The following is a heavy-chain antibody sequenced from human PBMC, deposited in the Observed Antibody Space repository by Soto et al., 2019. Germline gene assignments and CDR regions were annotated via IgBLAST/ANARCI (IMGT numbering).Heavy chain of an antibody. J-gene: IGHJ4*02. D-gene: IGHD3-10*01. CDR3: ARGPPSELLWFGELIVFDY. CDR2: INHSGST. V-gene: IGHV4-34*01. CDR1: GGSFSSYY. Sequence: SETLSLTCAVYGGSFSSYYWSWIRQPPGKGLEWIGEINHSGSTNYNPSLKSRVTISVDTSKNQFSLKLSSVTAADTAVYYCARGPPSELLWFGELIVFDYWGQGTLVTVSS.